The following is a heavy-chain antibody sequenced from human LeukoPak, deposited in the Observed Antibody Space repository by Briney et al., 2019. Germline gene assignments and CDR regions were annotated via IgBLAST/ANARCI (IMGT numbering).Heavy chain of an antibody. CDR3: TRLWATVTMGYAFDI. D-gene: IGHD4-11*01. CDR2: IRSKANSYAT. V-gene: IGHV3-73*01. CDR1: GFTFSGSA. J-gene: IGHJ3*02. Sequence: GGSLRLSCAASGFTFSGSAMHWVRQASGKGLEWVGRIRSKANSYATAYAASVKGRFTISRDDSKNTAYLQMNSLKTEDTAVYYCTRLWATVTMGYAFDIWGQGTMVTVSS.